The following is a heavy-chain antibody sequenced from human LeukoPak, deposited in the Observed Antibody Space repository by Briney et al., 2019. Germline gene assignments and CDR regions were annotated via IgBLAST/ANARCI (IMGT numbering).Heavy chain of an antibody. V-gene: IGHV3-66*02. Sequence: GGSLRLSCAASGFSVNSNYMSWVRQPPGKGLEWVSVIYSGDKTYYADSVKGRFTISRDNSKNTLYLQMSSLRAEDTAVYYCARATFWSGYQRDSWYMDIWGKGTTVTVSS. CDR2: IYSGDKT. CDR1: GFSVNSNY. CDR3: ARATFWSGYQRDSWYMDI. J-gene: IGHJ6*03. D-gene: IGHD3-3*01.